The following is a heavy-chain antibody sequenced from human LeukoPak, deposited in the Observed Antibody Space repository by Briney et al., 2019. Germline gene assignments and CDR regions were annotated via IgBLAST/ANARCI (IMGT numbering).Heavy chain of an antibody. V-gene: IGHV3-30*18. CDR2: ISYDGSNK. D-gene: IGHD3-9*01. CDR3: AKASLRYFDWDAFDI. J-gene: IGHJ3*02. CDR1: GFTFSSYG. Sequence: GGFLRLSCAASGFTFSSYGMHWVRQAPGKRLEWVAVISYDGSNKYYADSVKGRFTISRDNSKNTLYLQMNSLRAEDTAVYYCAKASLRYFDWDAFDIWGQGTMVTVSS.